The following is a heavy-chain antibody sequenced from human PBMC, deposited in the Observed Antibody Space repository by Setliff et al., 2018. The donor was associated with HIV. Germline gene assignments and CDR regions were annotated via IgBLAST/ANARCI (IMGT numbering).Heavy chain of an antibody. Sequence: GGSLRLSCAASGFSFSSYWMHWVRQAPGKGLVWVSRMNSDGGTTTYADSVKGRFTISRDNAKNTLYLQMNSLRAEDTAVYYCVRDPTLDILTGPYFDYWGQGTLVTVSS. CDR3: VRDPTLDILTGPYFDY. CDR2: MNSDGGTT. V-gene: IGHV3-74*01. CDR1: GFSFSSYW. D-gene: IGHD3-9*01. J-gene: IGHJ4*02.